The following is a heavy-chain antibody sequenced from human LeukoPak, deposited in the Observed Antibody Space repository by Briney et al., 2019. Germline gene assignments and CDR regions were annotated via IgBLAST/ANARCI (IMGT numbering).Heavy chain of an antibody. CDR1: GGSFSGYY. Sequence: PSETLSLTCAVYGGSFSGYYRSWIREPPGKGLEWIGEINHSGSTNYNPSLKSRVTISVDTSKNQFSLKLSSVTAAGTAVYYCARSYGEDDAFDIWGQGTMVTVSS. CDR2: INHSGST. V-gene: IGHV4-34*01. J-gene: IGHJ3*02. CDR3: ARSYGEDDAFDI. D-gene: IGHD4-17*01.